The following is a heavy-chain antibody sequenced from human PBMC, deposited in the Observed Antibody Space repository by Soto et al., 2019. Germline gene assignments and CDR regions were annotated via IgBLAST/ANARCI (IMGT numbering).Heavy chain of an antibody. D-gene: IGHD6-6*01. J-gene: IGHJ4*02. Sequence: SVKVSCKASGGTFSSYAISWVRQAPGQGLEWMGGIIPIFGSANYAQNFQGRVTITADKSTTTTYMELSSLRSEDTAVYYCARSPYSSSSYFDYWGQGTPVTV. CDR3: ARSPYSSSSYFDY. CDR2: IIPIFGSA. V-gene: IGHV1-69*06. CDR1: GGTFSSYA.